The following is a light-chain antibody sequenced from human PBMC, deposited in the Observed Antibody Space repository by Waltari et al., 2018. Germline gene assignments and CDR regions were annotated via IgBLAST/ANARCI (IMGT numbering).Light chain of an antibody. CDR3: LQYQAYPLT. V-gene: IGKV1-16*02. CDR1: QDITKY. Sequence: DIQMTQSPSSLSASVGDRVTITCRASQDITKYLAGFQQKPGRAPKSLIYGAFIVQSGVSSNFSGSGSGTDFTLTITSLQPEDFGTYYCLQYQAYPLTVGGGTKVDIK. CDR2: GAF. J-gene: IGKJ4*01.